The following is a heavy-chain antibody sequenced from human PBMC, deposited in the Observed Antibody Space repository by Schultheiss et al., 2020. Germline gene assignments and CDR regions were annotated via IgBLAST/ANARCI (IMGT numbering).Heavy chain of an antibody. Sequence: SQTLSLTCAVYGGSFSGYYWSWIRQPPGKGLEWIGEINHSGSTNYNPSLKSRVTISVDTSKNQFSLKLSSVTAADTALYYCAKDSQPYYYYGMDVWGQGTTVTVSS. V-gene: IGHV4-34*01. D-gene: IGHD1-1*01. CDR1: GGSFSGYY. CDR3: AKDSQPYYYYGMDV. J-gene: IGHJ6*02. CDR2: INHSGST.